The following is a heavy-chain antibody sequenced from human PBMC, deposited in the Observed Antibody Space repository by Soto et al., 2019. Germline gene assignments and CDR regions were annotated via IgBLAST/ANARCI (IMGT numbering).Heavy chain of an antibody. CDR2: IYSGGST. D-gene: IGHD3-3*01. CDR3: AKEGYYDFWSGYSDNWFDP. Sequence: GGSLRLSCAASGFTVSSNYMSWVRQAPGKGLEWVSVIYSGGSTYYADSVKGRFTISRDNSKNTLYLQMNSLRAEDTAVYYCAKEGYYDFWSGYSDNWFDPWGQGTLVTVSS. CDR1: GFTVSSNY. J-gene: IGHJ5*02. V-gene: IGHV3-53*05.